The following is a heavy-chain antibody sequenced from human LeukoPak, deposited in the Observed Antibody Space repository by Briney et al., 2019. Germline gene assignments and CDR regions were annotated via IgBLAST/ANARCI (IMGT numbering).Heavy chain of an antibody. V-gene: IGHV3-30*04. J-gene: IGHJ4*02. CDR3: ASVYYDSSGYYDY. CDR1: GFTFSSYA. D-gene: IGHD3-22*01. Sequence: GGSLRLSCAASGFTFSSYAMHWVRQAPGKGLEWVAVISYDGSNKYYADSVKGRLTISRDNSKNTLYLQMNSLRAEDTAVYYCASVYYDSSGYYDYWGQGTLVTVSS. CDR2: ISYDGSNK.